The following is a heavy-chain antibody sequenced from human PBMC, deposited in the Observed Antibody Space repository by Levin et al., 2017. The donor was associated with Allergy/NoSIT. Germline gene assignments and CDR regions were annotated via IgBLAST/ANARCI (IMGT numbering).Heavy chain of an antibody. D-gene: IGHD7-27*01. J-gene: IGHJ2*01. V-gene: IGHV3-30*18. CDR2: ISYDGSDK. CDR1: GLTFSSCG. CDR3: AKDRDWGYGWYFDL. Sequence: PGESLKISCAASGLTFSSCGMHWVRHAPGKGLEWVAVISYDGSDKYYADSVKGRFTISRDNSKDTLFLQMNSLRDEDTAIYYCAKDRDWGYGWYFDLWGRGTLVTVSS.